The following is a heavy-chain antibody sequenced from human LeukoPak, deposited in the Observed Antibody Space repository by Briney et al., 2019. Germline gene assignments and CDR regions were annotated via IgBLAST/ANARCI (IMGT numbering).Heavy chain of an antibody. J-gene: IGHJ4*02. CDR2: IYYSGST. D-gene: IGHD6-19*01. Sequence: PSETLSLTCTVSGGSISSSSYYWGWIRQPPGKGLEWIGTIYYSGSTYYNPSLKIRVTISVDTSKNQFSLKLSSVTAADTAVYYCARDDTSSGWYDYFDYWGQGTLVTVSS. V-gene: IGHV4-39*07. CDR1: GGSISSSSYY. CDR3: ARDDTSSGWYDYFDY.